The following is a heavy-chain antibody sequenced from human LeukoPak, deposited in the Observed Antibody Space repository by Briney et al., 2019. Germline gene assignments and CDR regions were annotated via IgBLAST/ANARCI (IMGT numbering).Heavy chain of an antibody. CDR1: GYTFTSYG. V-gene: IGHV1-18*01. CDR2: ISAYNGNT. CDR3: ARVPRLIRDPDWFDP. D-gene: IGHD4-17*01. J-gene: IGHJ5*02. Sequence: RASMKVSCKASGYTFTSYGISWVRQAPGQGLEWMGWISAYNGNTNYAQKFQGRVTMTRDTSISTAYMELSRLRSDDTAVYYCARVPRLIRDPDWFDPWGQGTLVTVSS.